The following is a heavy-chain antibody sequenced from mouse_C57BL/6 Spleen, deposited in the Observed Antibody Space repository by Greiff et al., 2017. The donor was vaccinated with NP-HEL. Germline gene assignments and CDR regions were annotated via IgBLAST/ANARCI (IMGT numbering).Heavy chain of an antibody. V-gene: IGHV1-50*01. J-gene: IGHJ2*01. CDR2: IDPSDSYT. Sequence: VQLQQPGAELVKPGASVKLSCKASGYTFTSYWMQWVKQRPGQGLEWIGEIDPSDSYTNYNQKFKGKATLTVDTSSSTAYMQLSSLTSEDSAVYYCAASTTTVVEGDYWGQGTTLTVSS. CDR3: AASTTTVVEGDY. CDR1: GYTFTSYW. D-gene: IGHD1-1*01.